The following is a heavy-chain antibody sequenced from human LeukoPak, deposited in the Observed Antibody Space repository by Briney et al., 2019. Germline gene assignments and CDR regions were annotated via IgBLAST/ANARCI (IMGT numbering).Heavy chain of an antibody. V-gene: IGHV3-53*01. Sequence: GGTLRLSCAASGFTFSAYGMTWVRQAPGKGLEWVSVIYSSGSTYYADSVKGRFTISRDNSKNTLYLQMNSLRAEDTAVYYCALRLDYWGQGTLVTVSS. CDR3: ALRLDY. D-gene: IGHD3-3*01. CDR2: IYSSGST. J-gene: IGHJ4*02. CDR1: GFTFSAYG.